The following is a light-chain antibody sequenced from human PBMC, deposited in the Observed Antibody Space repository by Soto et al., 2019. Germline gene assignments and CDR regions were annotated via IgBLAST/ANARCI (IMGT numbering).Light chain of an antibody. J-gene: IGKJ1*01. CDR2: KAS. V-gene: IGKV1-5*03. CDR3: QQYHTYWWT. CDR1: QTIINW. Sequence: DIQMTQPPSTLSASVGDRVTITCRASQTIINWLAWYQQKPGKAPKLLIYKASTLEGEVPSRFSGSGSETEFTLTINSLQPDDSATYYCQQYHTYWWTFGQGTKV.